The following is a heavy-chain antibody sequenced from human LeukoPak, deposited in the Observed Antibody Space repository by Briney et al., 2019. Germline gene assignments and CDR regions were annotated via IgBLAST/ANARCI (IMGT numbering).Heavy chain of an antibody. CDR3: ARDGGYDLWSGYYQDY. CDR2: ISYDANIGSNK. CDR1: GFTFSRYA. J-gene: IGHJ4*02. V-gene: IGHV3-30-3*01. D-gene: IGHD3-3*01. Sequence: GGSLRLSCATSGFTFSRYAMHWVRQAPGKGLEWVALISYDANIGSNKYYADSVKGRFTISRDNSKNTLYLQMNSLRAEDTAVYYCARDGGYDLWSGYYQDYWGLGTLVTVSS.